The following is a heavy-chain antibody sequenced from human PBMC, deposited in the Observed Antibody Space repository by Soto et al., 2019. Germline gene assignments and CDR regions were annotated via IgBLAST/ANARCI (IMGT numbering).Heavy chain of an antibody. Sequence: GSLRLSCAASGFTFSSYAMHWVRQAPGKGLEYVSAISSNGGSTYYANSVKGRFTISRDNSKNTLYLQMGSLRAEDMAVYYCARAPIAVAVYFDYWGQGTRVTVSS. CDR3: ARAPIAVAVYFDY. CDR1: GFTFSSYA. J-gene: IGHJ4*02. V-gene: IGHV3-64*01. D-gene: IGHD6-19*01. CDR2: ISSNGGST.